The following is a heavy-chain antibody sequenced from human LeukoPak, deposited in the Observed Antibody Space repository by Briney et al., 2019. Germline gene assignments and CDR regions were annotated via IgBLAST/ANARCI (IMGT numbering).Heavy chain of an antibody. V-gene: IGHV3-23*01. CDR2: ISGRGGST. Sequence: GGSLRLSCAASGVTLSSHVMSWVRQALGKGLEWVSAISGRGGSTYYADSLKGRFTISRDTSKNTLYLQINRLRAEDTAVYYCAKASAMIVVVSTHFDYWGQGTLVTVSS. J-gene: IGHJ4*02. CDR3: AKASAMIVVVSTHFDY. D-gene: IGHD3-22*01. CDR1: GVTLSSHV.